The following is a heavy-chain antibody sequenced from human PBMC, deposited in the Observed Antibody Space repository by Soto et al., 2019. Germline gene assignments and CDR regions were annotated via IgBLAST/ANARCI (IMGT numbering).Heavy chain of an antibody. V-gene: IGHV1-18*01. J-gene: IGHJ3*02. D-gene: IGHD3-3*01. CDR2: ISAYNGNT. Sequence: ASVQVSCKSSGYTFTSYGISCVRQAPGQGLEWMGWISAYNGNTNYAQKLQGRVTMTTDTSTSTAYMELRSLRSDDTAVYYCAREPRFLEWLSSTTDDAFDIWGQGTMVTVSS. CDR1: GYTFTSYG. CDR3: AREPRFLEWLSSTTDDAFDI.